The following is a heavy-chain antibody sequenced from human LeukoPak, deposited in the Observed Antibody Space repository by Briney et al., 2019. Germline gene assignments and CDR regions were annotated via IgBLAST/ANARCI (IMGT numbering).Heavy chain of an antibody. CDR3: ARSKPYGPPPYYYYYYMDV. D-gene: IGHD4-17*01. V-gene: IGHV3-7*03. CDR1: GFTFSRYW. CDR2: IKQDGSEK. Sequence: PGGSLRLSCAASGFTFSRYWMTWVRQAPGKGLEWVANIKQDGSEKYYVDSVRGRFTISRDNAKKSLDLHMNSLRAEDTALYYCARSKPYGPPPYYYYYYMDVWGKGTTVTVSS. J-gene: IGHJ6*03.